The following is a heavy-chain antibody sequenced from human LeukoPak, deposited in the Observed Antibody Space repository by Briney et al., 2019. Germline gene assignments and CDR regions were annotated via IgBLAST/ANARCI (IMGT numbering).Heavy chain of an antibody. D-gene: IGHD2-15*01. V-gene: IGHV4-61*08. CDR3: AGEPIPYCSGGSCYADPFDY. Sequence: SETLSLTCAVSGASISGSGHYLGWIRQPPGKGLEWIGNIYYSGSTNYNPSLKSRVTISVDTSKNQFSLKLSSVTAADTAVYYCAGEPIPYCSGGSCYADPFDYWGQGTLVTVSS. CDR1: GASISGSGHY. J-gene: IGHJ4*02. CDR2: IYYSGST.